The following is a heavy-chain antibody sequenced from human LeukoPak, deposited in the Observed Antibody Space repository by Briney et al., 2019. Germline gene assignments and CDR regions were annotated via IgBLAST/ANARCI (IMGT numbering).Heavy chain of an antibody. V-gene: IGHV4-34*01. J-gene: IGHJ4*02. D-gene: IGHD3-3*01. Sequence: SETLSLTCAVYGGSFSGYYWSWIRQPQGKGLEWIGEINHSGSTNYNPSLKSRVTISVDTSKNQFSLKLSSVTAADTAVYYCARGPYDFWSGYYTGNGYFDYWGQGTLVTVSS. CDR2: INHSGST. CDR3: ARGPYDFWSGYYTGNGYFDY. CDR1: GGSFSGYY.